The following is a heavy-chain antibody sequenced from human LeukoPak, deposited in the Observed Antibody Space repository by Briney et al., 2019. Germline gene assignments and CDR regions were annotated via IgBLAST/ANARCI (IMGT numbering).Heavy chain of an antibody. CDR3: ASSSGGPGYSVDY. CDR1: GYTFTSYY. Sequence: ASVKVSCKASGYTFTSYYMHWVRQAPGQGLEWMEIINPSGGSTSYAQKFQGRVTMTRDTSTSTVYMELSSLRSEDTAVYYCASSSGGPGYSVDYWGQGTLVTVSS. J-gene: IGHJ4*02. V-gene: IGHV1-46*01. CDR2: INPSGGST. D-gene: IGHD6-19*01.